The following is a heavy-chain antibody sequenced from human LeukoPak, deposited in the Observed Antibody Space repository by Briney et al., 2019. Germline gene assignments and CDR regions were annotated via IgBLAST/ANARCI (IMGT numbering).Heavy chain of an antibody. CDR2: INHSGST. J-gene: IGHJ4*02. Sequence: PSETLSLTCAVYGGSFSGYYWSWIRQPPGKGLEWIGKINHSGSTNYNPSLKSRVTISVDTSKNQFSLKLGSVTAADTAVYYCARRKGNYGSGSYYPRYYFDYWGQGTLVTVSS. CDR3: ARRKGNYGSGSYYPRYYFDY. D-gene: IGHD3-10*01. CDR1: GGSFSGYY. V-gene: IGHV4-34*01.